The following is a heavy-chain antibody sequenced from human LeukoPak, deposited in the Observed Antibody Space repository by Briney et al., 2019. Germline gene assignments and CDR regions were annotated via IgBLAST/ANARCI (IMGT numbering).Heavy chain of an antibody. V-gene: IGHV4-59*01. J-gene: IGHJ4*02. D-gene: IGHD2-2*01. CDR3: ARVGGVCSSTSCQGTWFDY. Sequence: SETLSLTCTVSGGSISSYYWSWIRQPPGKGLEWIGYIYYSGSTNYNPSLKSRVTISVDTSKDQFSLKLSSVTAADTAVYYCARVGGVCSSTSCQGTWFDYWGQGTLVTVSS. CDR1: GGSISSYY. CDR2: IYYSGST.